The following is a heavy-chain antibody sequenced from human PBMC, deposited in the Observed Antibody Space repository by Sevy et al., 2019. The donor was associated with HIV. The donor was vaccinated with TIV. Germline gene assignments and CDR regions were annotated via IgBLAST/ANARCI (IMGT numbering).Heavy chain of an antibody. V-gene: IGHV3-11*01. D-gene: IGHD3-16*01. J-gene: IGHJ6*02. CDR1: GFTLSDYY. CDR3: ARDHVKDGKGGDYYYHAMDV. Sequence: GGSLRLSCTASGFTLSDYYMSWIRQAPGKGLQWISYISGSDDSGGDDTIYYADSVKVRFTISRDNAKNSLYLQMSSLRADDTAVYYCARDHVKDGKGGDYYYHAMDVWGRGTTVTVSS. CDR2: ISGSDDSGGDDTI.